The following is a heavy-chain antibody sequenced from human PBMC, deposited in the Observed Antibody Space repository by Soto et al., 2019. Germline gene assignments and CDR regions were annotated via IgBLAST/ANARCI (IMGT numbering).Heavy chain of an antibody. CDR2: IIPMFATP. CDR1: GGTFSSHA. J-gene: IGHJ4*02. CDR3: ARQFDYDSSGHYYAY. Sequence: SVKVSCKASGGTFSSHAISWVRQAPGQGLEWMGGIIPMFATPNYAEKFQGRLSITADESTTTVYMQLSSLRSQDTAVYYCARQFDYDSSGHYYAYWGQGTLVTVSS. D-gene: IGHD3-22*01. V-gene: IGHV1-69*13.